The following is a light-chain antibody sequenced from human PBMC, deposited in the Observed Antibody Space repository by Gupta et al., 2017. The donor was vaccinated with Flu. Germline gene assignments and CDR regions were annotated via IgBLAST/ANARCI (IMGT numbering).Light chain of an antibody. CDR1: QSVSTY. CDR2: DAS. Sequence: IVLTQSPVTLSLSPGERATLSCRASQSVSTYLAWYQQKPGQAPRLLIDDASTRATGIPARFSGSGSGTHITLTSSSLEPEDFAVYYCQRRSNWPLTFGGGTKVEIK. J-gene: IGKJ4*01. V-gene: IGKV3-11*01. CDR3: QRRSNWPLT.